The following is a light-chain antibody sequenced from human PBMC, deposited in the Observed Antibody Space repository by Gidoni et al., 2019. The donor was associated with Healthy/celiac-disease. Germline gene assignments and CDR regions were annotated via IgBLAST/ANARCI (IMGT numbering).Light chain of an antibody. CDR1: SSNIGSNT. V-gene: IGLV1-44*01. J-gene: IGLJ1*01. CDR2: SNK. CDR3: EAWDDSLNGLYV. Sequence: QSVLTQPPSASGTPGQRVTISCSGSSSNIGSNTVNWYQQLPGTAPKLLSDSNKQRPSGVPDRFSGSKSGTAASLAISGLQSEDEADYYCEAWDDSLNGLYVFGTGTKVTVL.